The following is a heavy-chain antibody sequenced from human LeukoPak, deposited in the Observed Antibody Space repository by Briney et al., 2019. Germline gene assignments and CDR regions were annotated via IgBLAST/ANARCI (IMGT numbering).Heavy chain of an antibody. CDR1: GFTCISDA. CDR2: ISVNDGTT. J-gene: IGHJ5*02. D-gene: IGHD2-2*01. Sequence: GGSLRLSCAASGFTCISDAMSGGFQAPGKGLRLGSAISVNDGTTYYADSVNGRFTISRDNSKSTLYVKMNSLRAADTAVYYCAIVVAAREGTIDHWGQGTLVTISS. CDR3: AIVVAAREGTIDH. V-gene: IGHV3-23*01.